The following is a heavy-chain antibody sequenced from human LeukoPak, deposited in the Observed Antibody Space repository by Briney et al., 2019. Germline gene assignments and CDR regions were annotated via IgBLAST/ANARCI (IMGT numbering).Heavy chain of an antibody. CDR1: GGSISSSSYY. J-gene: IGHJ3*02. Sequence: SETLSLTCTVSGGSISSSSYYWGWIRQPPGKGLEWIGSIYYSGSTYYNPSLKSRVTISVDTSKNQFSLKLSSVTAADTAVYYCASSSMDWLLSNDAFDIWGQGTMVTVSS. V-gene: IGHV4-39*01. CDR3: ASSSMDWLLSNDAFDI. D-gene: IGHD3/OR15-3a*01. CDR2: IYYSGST.